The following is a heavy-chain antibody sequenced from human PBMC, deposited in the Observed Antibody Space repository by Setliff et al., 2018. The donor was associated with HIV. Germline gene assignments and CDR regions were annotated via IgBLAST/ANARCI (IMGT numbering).Heavy chain of an antibody. CDR3: ARDNYYDSSGIDY. CDR2: IFYSGST. D-gene: IGHD3-22*01. J-gene: IGHJ4*02. CDR1: GGSISSYY. V-gene: IGHV4-59*01. Sequence: SETLSLTCTVSGGSISSYYWSWIRQPPGKGLEWIGYIFYSGSTNYNPSLKGRVTISVDTSKSQFSLKLSSVTAADTAVYYCARDNYYDSSGIDYWGQGTRVTVS.